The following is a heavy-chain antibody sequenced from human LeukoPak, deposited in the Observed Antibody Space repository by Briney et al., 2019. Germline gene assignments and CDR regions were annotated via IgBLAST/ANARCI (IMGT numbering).Heavy chain of an antibody. CDR1: GFTFSDYY. CDR3: ARDLSPPYYYGSGSKYFDY. D-gene: IGHD3-10*01. Sequence: PGGSLRLSCAASGFTFSDYYMSWIRQAPGKGLEWVSYISSSGSTIYYADSVKGRFTISRDNAKNSLYLQMNSQRAEDTAVYYCARDLSPPYYYGSGSKYFDYWGQGTLVTVSS. J-gene: IGHJ4*02. CDR2: ISSSGSTI. V-gene: IGHV3-11*04.